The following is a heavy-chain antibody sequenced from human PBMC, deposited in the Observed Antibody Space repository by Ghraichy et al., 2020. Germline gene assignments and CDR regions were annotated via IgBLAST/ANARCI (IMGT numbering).Heavy chain of an antibody. CDR3: ARDSGYYYDSTGYYLST. Sequence: ASAKVSCKASGYTFISHHIHWVRQAPGQGPEWMGMLNPTGGSTNYAQKFRGRVTMTRDTSTSTVYMELSSLKSEDTAVYYCARDSGYYYDSTGYYLSTWGQGTMVTVSS. J-gene: IGHJ3*01. D-gene: IGHD3-22*01. CDR1: GYTFISHH. CDR2: LNPTGGST. V-gene: IGHV1-46*01.